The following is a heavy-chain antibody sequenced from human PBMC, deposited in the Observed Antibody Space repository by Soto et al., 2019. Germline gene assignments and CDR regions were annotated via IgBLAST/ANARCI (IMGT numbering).Heavy chain of an antibody. J-gene: IGHJ4*02. V-gene: IGHV3-64D*06. CDR3: VKQAHGLDGVAFDY. CDR2: VSTSGRST. D-gene: IGHD2-15*01. Sequence: EVQLVESGGGLVQPGGSLRLSCSASGFIFSESTIYWVRQVPGKGLEAISAVSTSGRSTYYADSVKDRFTISRDNSKNTLCLQRGSLRPEDTAIYYCVKQAHGLDGVAFDYWGQGTQVTVAS. CDR1: GFIFSEST.